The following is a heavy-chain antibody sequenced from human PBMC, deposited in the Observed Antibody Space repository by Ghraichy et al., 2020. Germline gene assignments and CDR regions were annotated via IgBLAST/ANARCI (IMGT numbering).Heavy chain of an antibody. J-gene: IGHJ4*02. V-gene: IGHV1-3*01. D-gene: IGHD3-10*01. CDR3: VREAGYYGSGSYYSYFDY. Sequence: ASVKVSCKASGYIFTTYAMHWVRQAPGQRLEWMAWFNAGNGDTEYSRQFQGRVTITRDTSASTAYMELSSLRSEDAAVYYCVREAGYYGSGSYYSYFDYWGQGTRVTVSS. CDR2: FNAGNGDT. CDR1: GYIFTTYA.